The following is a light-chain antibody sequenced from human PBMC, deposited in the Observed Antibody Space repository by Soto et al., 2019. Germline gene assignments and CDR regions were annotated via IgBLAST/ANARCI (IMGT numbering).Light chain of an antibody. Sequence: QSALTQPASVSGSPGQSITISCTGTSIDVGGYNSVSWLQQNPGKAPKLMIYDVSNRPSGVSDRFSGSKSGNTASLTISGLQAEDEADYYCSSYTSTSTLVFGGGTKLTVL. CDR1: SIDVGGYNS. V-gene: IGLV2-14*01. J-gene: IGLJ3*02. CDR2: DVS. CDR3: SSYTSTSTLV.